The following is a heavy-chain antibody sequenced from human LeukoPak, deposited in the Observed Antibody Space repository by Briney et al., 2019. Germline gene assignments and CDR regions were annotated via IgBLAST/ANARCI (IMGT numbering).Heavy chain of an antibody. CDR3: ARFARGDLYNWFDP. CDR1: GFTFSSYW. Sequence: GGSLRLSCAASGFTFSSYWMSWVRQAPGKGLEWVANIKQDGSEKYYVDSVKGRFTISRDNAKNSLYLQMNSLRAEDTAVYYCARFARGDLYNWFDPWGQGTLVTVSS. V-gene: IGHV3-7*03. J-gene: IGHJ5*02. D-gene: IGHD3-3*01. CDR2: IKQDGSEK.